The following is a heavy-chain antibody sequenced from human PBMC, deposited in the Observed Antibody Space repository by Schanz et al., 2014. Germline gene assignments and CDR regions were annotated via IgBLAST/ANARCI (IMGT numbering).Heavy chain of an antibody. D-gene: IGHD1-1*01. Sequence: QVQLQQWGAGLLKPSETLSLTCAVYGGSFSSNYWSWIRQPPGKGLEWIGEINQSGTTNYNPSLKSRVTMSVDASRNRFSLALASLTAADTAVYYCGRGTTWRLDLWGRGTLVTVSS. CDR1: GGSFSSNY. V-gene: IGHV4-34*02. CDR2: INQSGTT. CDR3: GRGTTWRLDL. J-gene: IGHJ2*01.